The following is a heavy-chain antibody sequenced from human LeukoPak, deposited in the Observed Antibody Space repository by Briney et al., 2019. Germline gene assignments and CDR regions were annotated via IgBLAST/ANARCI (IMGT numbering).Heavy chain of an antibody. CDR1: GYSFTNYW. V-gene: IGHV5-51*01. Sequence: LGESLKISCKGSGYSFTNYWIGWVRQMPGKGLEWMGIIYPGDSDTRYSPSFQGQVTISADKSISTAYLQWSSLKASDTAIYYCARHPQRGGNPIGHYQYWGQGTLVTVSS. J-gene: IGHJ1*01. D-gene: IGHD4-23*01. CDR2: IYPGDSDT. CDR3: ARHPQRGGNPIGHYQY.